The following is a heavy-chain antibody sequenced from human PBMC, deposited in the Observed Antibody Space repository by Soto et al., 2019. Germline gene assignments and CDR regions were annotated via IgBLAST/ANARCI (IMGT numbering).Heavy chain of an antibody. V-gene: IGHV1-69*05. CDR2: IIPIFGTA. CDR3: AAFDPGPMGFDP. CDR1: GGTFSSYG. Sequence: SVKVSCKASGGTFSSYGISWARQAPGQGLEWMGGIIPIFGTANYAQKFQERVTITRDMSTSTAYMELSSLRSEDTAFYYCAAFDPGPMGFDPWGQGTLVTVSS. J-gene: IGHJ5*02. D-gene: IGHD3-3*02.